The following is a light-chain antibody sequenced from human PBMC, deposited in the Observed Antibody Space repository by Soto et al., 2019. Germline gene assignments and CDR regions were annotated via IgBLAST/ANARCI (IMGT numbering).Light chain of an antibody. CDR3: TSYTNSPHV. Sequence: QSALTQPASVSGSPGQSITISCTGTSSDVGAYNYVPWYQQHPGKAPKLLIFDVSNRPSGVSNRFSGSKSGNTASLTISGLQAEDEADYYCTSYTNSPHVFGTGTKVTVL. CDR2: DVS. J-gene: IGLJ1*01. CDR1: SSDVGAYNY. V-gene: IGLV2-14*01.